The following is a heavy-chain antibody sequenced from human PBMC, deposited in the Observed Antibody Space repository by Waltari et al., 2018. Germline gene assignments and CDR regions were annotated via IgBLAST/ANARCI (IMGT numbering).Heavy chain of an antibody. CDR2: IFPGDSDT. Sequence: EEQLIQSGAEVKKSGESLRISCEGSGYTFSNYWIAWVRQTLGKGLEWMANIFPGDSDTKYSPSFQGQVTVSADKSSRTAHLEWNTLKTSDTAVYFCARLMYSWAFRTGPFNVWCQGTMFSVSA. D-gene: IGHD1-26*01. J-gene: IGHJ3*01. CDR3: ARLMYSWAFRTGPFNV. CDR1: GYTFSNYW. V-gene: IGHV5-51*01.